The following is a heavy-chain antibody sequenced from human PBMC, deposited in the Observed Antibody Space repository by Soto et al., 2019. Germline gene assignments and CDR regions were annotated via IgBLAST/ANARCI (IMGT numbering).Heavy chain of an antibody. CDR2: IDYVGST. D-gene: IGHD3-10*01. CDR3: VRQRGNYFDF. J-gene: IGHJ4*01. V-gene: IGHV4-59*11. Sequence: PSETLSLTCSVSGDSINSRYWSWIRQPPGKGLEWIGYIDYVGSTNYAPSLQSRVTMSVDTSKNQVSLKLRYVTAADTAVYYCVRQRGNYFDFWRHGTLVTVSS. CDR1: GDSINSRY.